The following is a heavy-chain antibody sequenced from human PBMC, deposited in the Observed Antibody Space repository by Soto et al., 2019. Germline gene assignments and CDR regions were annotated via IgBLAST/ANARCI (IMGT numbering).Heavy chain of an antibody. Sequence: GGSLRLSCAASGFTFSKYEMHWVRQAPGKGLEWVAVIWYDGSNKYYEDSVKGRFTISRDNSKNTLYLQMNSLRAEDTAVYYCARVGVYLSNWWAIYGMDFWGQGTTVTVSS. CDR3: ARVGVYLSNWWAIYGMDF. D-gene: IGHD6-13*01. CDR2: IWYDGSNK. CDR1: GFTFSKYE. V-gene: IGHV3-33*01. J-gene: IGHJ6*02.